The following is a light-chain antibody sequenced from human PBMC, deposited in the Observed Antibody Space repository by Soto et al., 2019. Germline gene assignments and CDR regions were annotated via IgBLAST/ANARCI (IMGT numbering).Light chain of an antibody. CDR2: EVS. Sequence: QSALTQPASVSGSPGQSITISCTGTSSDVGGYKYVSWYQHHPGKAPKLMIYEVSNRPSGVSNRFSGSKSGNTASLTISGLPAEDEADYYCSSYTSSSTVVFGGGTKLTVL. J-gene: IGLJ2*01. V-gene: IGLV2-14*01. CDR3: SSYTSSSTVV. CDR1: SSDVGGYKY.